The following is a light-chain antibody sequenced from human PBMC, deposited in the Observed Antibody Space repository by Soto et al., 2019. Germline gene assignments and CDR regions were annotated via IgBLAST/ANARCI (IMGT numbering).Light chain of an antibody. CDR2: HAS. V-gene: IGKV3-15*01. Sequence: EIVLTQSPGILSVSPGESVTLSCRASQSVTRNLAWHQQIPGQPPRLLVYHASVRATGVPARFSDSGSGTEFSLTISNLQSEDFAIYFCQQYDDWPPITFGQGTRLEIK. J-gene: IGKJ5*01. CDR3: QQYDDWPPIT. CDR1: QSVTRN.